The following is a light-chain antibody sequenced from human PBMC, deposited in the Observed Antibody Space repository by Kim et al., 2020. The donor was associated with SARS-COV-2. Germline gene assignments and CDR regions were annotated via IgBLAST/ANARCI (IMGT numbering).Light chain of an antibody. CDR2: DVF. CDR3: TSYTGTGPWV. J-gene: IGLJ3*02. CDR1: SGDFDYDY. Sequence: QSALTQPASVSGSPGQSITISCTGASGDFDYDYVSWYQQYQGKVPKLIIYDVFKRPSGISVRFSGSRSGSTASLTISGLQTDDVADYYCTSYTGTGPWVFGGGTQLTVL. V-gene: IGLV2-14*03.